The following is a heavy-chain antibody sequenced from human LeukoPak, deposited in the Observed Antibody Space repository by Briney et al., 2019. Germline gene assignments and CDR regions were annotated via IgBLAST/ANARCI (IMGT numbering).Heavy chain of an antibody. CDR2: ISTSGSTI. V-gene: IGHV3-48*03. J-gene: IGHJ6*03. CDR3: AKSALGIFGVVIYYMDV. Sequence: GGSLRLSCAASGFTFSSYEMNWVRQAPGKGLDWVSYISTSGSTIYYADSVKGRFTISRDNSKNTLYLQMNSLRAEDTAVYYCAKSALGIFGVVIYYMDVWGKGTTVTVSS. D-gene: IGHD3-3*01. CDR1: GFTFSSYE.